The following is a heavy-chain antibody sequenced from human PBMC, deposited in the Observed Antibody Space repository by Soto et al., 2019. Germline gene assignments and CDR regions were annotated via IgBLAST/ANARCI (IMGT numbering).Heavy chain of an antibody. J-gene: IGHJ5*02. CDR2: IKEDGSET. V-gene: IGHV3-7*01. CDR3: ARGRTWFAP. CDR1: GFTFSRFW. Sequence: EAQLVESGGGLVQPGGSLRLSCGGSGFTFSRFWMSWARQAPGKGLEWVANIKEDGSETYYVDSVKGRFTISRDNAKTPVFLQMNSLRGEDTAVYYCARGRTWFAPWGQGTLVTVSS.